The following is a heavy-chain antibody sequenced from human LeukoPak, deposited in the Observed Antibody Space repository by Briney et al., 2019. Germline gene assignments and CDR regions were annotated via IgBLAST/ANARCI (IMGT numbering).Heavy chain of an antibody. CDR1: GFTFSSYA. J-gene: IGHJ4*02. CDR3: AKDLGVSGSSFY. Sequence: GGSLRLSCAASGFTFSSYAMSWVRQTPGKGLEWVSTISGGGGSTYYADSVKGRFTISRDNSKNTLYLQMNSLRAEDTAVYYCAKDLGVSGSSFYWGQGTLVTVSS. V-gene: IGHV3-23*01. D-gene: IGHD1-26*01. CDR2: ISGGGGST.